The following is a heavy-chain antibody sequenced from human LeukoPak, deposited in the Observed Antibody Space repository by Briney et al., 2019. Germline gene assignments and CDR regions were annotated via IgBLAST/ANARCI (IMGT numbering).Heavy chain of an antibody. V-gene: IGHV4-59*01. CDR1: GDSIGSYY. CDR2: IFYSGGT. CDR3: ARRSGLWFGEHYYSYMDV. J-gene: IGHJ6*03. D-gene: IGHD3-10*01. Sequence: SETLSLTCTVSGDSIGSYYWSWIRQSPGKGLEWIGYIFYSGGTNYNPSLKSRVIISVDTSKNQFSLKLSSVTAADTAVYYCARRSGLWFGEHYYSYMDVWGKGTTVTISS.